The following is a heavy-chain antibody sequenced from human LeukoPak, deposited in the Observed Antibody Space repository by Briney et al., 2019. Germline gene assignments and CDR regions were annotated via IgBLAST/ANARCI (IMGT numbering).Heavy chain of an antibody. D-gene: IGHD2-15*01. J-gene: IGHJ4*02. V-gene: IGHV1-24*01. CDR1: GYTLTELS. CDR3: ATGSAGGNFDY. Sequence: GASVKVSCKVSGYTLTELSMHWVRQAPGKGLEWMGGFDPEDGETIYTQKFQGRVTMTEDTSTDTAYMEVSSLRSEDTAVFYCATGSAGGNFDYWGQGTLVTVSS. CDR2: FDPEDGET.